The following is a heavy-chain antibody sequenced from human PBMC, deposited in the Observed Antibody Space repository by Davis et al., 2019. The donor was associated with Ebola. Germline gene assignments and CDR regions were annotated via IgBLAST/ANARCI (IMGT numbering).Heavy chain of an antibody. J-gene: IGHJ4*02. CDR3: ANLDYGDNSGFDY. V-gene: IGHV3-23*01. D-gene: IGHD4-23*01. CDR2: ISGSGGST. Sequence: GGSLRLSCAASGFTFSSYWMHWVRQAPGKGLEWVSAISGSGGSTYYADSVKGRFTISRDNSKNTLYLQMNSLRAEDTAVYYCANLDYGDNSGFDYWGQGTLVTVSS. CDR1: GFTFSSYW.